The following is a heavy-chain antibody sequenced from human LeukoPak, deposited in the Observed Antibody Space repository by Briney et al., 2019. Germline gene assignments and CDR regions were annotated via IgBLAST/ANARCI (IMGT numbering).Heavy chain of an antibody. V-gene: IGHV1-69*05. CDR1: GGTFSSYA. J-gene: IGHJ4*02. Sequence: SVKVSCQASGGTFSSYAISWVRPAPGQGLEWMGGIIPIFGTANYEQKFQGRVTITTDESTSTAYMELSSLRSEDTDLYSCAREGLEYDRTESDYWGQGTLVTVSS. CDR2: IIPIFGTA. D-gene: IGHD3-22*01. CDR3: AREGLEYDRTESDY.